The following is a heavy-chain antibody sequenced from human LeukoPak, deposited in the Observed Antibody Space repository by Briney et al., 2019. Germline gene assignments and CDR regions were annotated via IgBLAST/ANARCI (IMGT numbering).Heavy chain of an antibody. D-gene: IGHD5-24*01. Sequence: LTHSYQIAGSTFRGSALISVRPAPGKKLEWVSAISGSGGSTYYADSVKGRFTISRDNSKNTLYLQMNSLRAEDTAVYYCATGEMATKVYWGQGTLVTVSS. CDR1: GSTFRGSA. CDR2: ISGSGGST. J-gene: IGHJ4*02. CDR3: ATGEMATKVY. V-gene: IGHV3-23*01.